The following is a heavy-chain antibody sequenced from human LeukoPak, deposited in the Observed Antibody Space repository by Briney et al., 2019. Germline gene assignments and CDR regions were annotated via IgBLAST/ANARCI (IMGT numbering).Heavy chain of an antibody. CDR1: GGSINRSPHY. CDR3: ARDIGPYSGSWYPNWFDP. V-gene: IGHV4-39*07. J-gene: IGHJ5*02. Sequence: SETLSLTCTVSGGSINRSPHYWGWIRQPPGKGLEWIVTIYYSGSTYYNPSLKSRVTISVDTSKNHFSLKLSSVTAADTAVYYCARDIGPYSGSWYPNWFDPWGQGTLVTVSS. D-gene: IGHD6-13*01. CDR2: IYYSGST.